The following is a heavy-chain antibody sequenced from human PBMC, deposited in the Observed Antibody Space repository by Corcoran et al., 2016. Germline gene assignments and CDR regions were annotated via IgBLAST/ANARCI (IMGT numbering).Heavy chain of an antibody. Sequence: QVQLVQSGAEVKKPGASVKVSCKASGYTFTGYYMHWVRQAPGQGLEWMGWINPNSGGTNYAQKFQGRVTMTRDTSISTAYMELSRLRSDDTAVEYCASSGGIAYCGGDCSVIPSDWGQGTLVTVSS. CDR3: ASSGGIAYCGGDCSVIPSD. CDR2: INPNSGGT. CDR1: GYTFTGYY. J-gene: IGHJ4*02. V-gene: IGHV1-2*02. D-gene: IGHD2-21*02.